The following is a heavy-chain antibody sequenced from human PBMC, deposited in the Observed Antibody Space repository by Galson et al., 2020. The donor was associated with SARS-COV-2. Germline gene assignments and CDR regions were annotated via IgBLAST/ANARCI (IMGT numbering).Heavy chain of an antibody. CDR1: GFTFSTYP. CDR2: ISSNGGNT. D-gene: IGHD2-2*01. CDR3: VRNVVPAATLYYCGLDV. V-gene: IGHV3-64D*08. J-gene: IGHJ6*02. Sequence: TGGSLRLSCSASGFTFSTYPMHWVRQAPGKGLEYVSAISSNGGNTYHANPVKGRSTISRDNSKNTLYLQMSTLRPEDTAVYYCVRNVVPAATLYYCGLDVWGQGTTVTFSS.